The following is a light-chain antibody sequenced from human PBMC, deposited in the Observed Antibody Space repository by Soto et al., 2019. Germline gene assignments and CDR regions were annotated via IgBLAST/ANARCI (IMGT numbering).Light chain of an antibody. J-gene: IGKJ1*01. CDR3: QQYNSWCT. V-gene: IGKV1-5*01. Sequence: DIQMTQSPSTLSASVGDRVTITCRASQSISSWLAWYQQKPGKAPKLLIYDASSLESGVPSRFSGSGSGTEFNLTISRRQPDDFATYYCQQYNSWCTFGQGTKVESK. CDR2: DAS. CDR1: QSISSW.